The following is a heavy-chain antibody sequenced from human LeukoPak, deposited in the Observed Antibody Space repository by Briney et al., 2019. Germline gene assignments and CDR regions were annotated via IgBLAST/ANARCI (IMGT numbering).Heavy chain of an antibody. D-gene: IGHD6-13*01. CDR1: GFTFSSYG. V-gene: IGHV3-33*01. CDR2: IWYDGSNK. Sequence: GRSLRLPCAASGFTFSSYGMHWVRQAPGKGLEWVAVIWYDGSNKYYADSVKGRFTISRDNSKNTLYLQMNSLRAEDTAVYYCARGYIAAAGDLDYWGQGTLVTVSS. CDR3: ARGYIAAAGDLDY. J-gene: IGHJ4*02.